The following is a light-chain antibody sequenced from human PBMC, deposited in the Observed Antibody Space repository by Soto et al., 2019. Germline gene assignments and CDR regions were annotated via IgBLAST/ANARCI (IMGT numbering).Light chain of an antibody. J-gene: IGLJ1*01. Sequence: QSALTQPASVSGSPGQSITISCSGTTSDVGTFGLVSWFQQHPGKAPKLMIYEGSKRPAGVSKRFSGSKSGDTASLTISGLXAEDEADYYCSSYAGSATFYVFGTGTKVTLL. V-gene: IGLV2-23*01. CDR1: TSDVGTFGL. CDR2: EGS. CDR3: SSYAGSATFYV.